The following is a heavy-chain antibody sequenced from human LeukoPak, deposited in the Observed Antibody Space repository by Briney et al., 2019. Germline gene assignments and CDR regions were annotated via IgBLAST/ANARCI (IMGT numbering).Heavy chain of an antibody. Sequence: PSETLSLTCTVSGDSISSGDYYWTWIRQHPGKGLEWIGCIYYSGSTYYNLSLKSRVIISADTSKNHFSLKLSSVTAADTAVYYCARVREATIAPFFDYWGQGTLVTVPS. D-gene: IGHD6-13*01. J-gene: IGHJ4*02. V-gene: IGHV4-31*03. CDR1: GDSISSGDYY. CDR3: ARVREATIAPFFDY. CDR2: IYYSGST.